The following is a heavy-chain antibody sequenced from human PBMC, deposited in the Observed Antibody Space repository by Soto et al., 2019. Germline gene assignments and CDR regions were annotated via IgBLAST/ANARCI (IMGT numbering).Heavy chain of an antibody. Sequence: GGSLRLSCAASGFTFNSYPMNWVRQAPGKGLEWVSYISESSSTIYYADSVKGRFTISRDNAKNSLYLQMNSLRAEDTAVYYCAIFKPIVYKWGQGTLVTVSS. J-gene: IGHJ4*02. CDR1: GFTFNSYP. D-gene: IGHD3-16*02. V-gene: IGHV3-48*01. CDR3: AIFKPIVYK. CDR2: ISESSSTI.